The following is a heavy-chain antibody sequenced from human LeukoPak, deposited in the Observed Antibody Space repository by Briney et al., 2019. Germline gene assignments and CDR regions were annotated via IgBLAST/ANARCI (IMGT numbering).Heavy chain of an antibody. D-gene: IGHD1-7*01. V-gene: IGHV4-59*08. J-gene: IGHJ4*02. CDR3: ARIITGTGFAFDY. CDR1: GGSISNYY. CDR2: TYYRGST. Sequence: SETLSLTCSVSGGSISNYYWSCIRQPPGKGLEWIGYTYYRGSTNYNPSLKRRVTISVDTSKNQFSLKLRSVTAADTAVYYCARIITGTGFAFDYWGQGTLVTVSS.